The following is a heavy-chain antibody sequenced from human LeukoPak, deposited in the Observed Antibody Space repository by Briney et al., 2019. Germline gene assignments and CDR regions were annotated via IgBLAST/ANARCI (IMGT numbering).Heavy chain of an antibody. CDR2: IYYSGST. Sequence: ASETLSLTCTVSGGSISSGGYYWSWIRQHPGKGLEWIGYIYYSGSTYYNPSLKSRVTISVDTSKNQFSLKLSSVTAADTAVYYCARVVVTATTRNFDYWAREPWSPSPQ. D-gene: IGHD2-21*02. CDR1: GGSISSGGYY. J-gene: IGHJ4*02. V-gene: IGHV4-31*03. CDR3: ARVVVTATTRNFDY.